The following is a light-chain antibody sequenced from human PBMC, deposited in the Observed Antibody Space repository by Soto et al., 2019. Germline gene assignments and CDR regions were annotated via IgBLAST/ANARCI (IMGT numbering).Light chain of an antibody. CDR3: QQYNNWPLT. CDR1: QSVSGN. Sequence: EIVMTQSPATLSVSLGERATLSCRASQSVSGNLAGFQQRPGQAPRLLIYGSSTRATGIPARFSGSKSGTEFTLTISSLQSEDFAVYYCQQYNNWPLTFGGGTKVEI. CDR2: GSS. J-gene: IGKJ4*01. V-gene: IGKV3-15*01.